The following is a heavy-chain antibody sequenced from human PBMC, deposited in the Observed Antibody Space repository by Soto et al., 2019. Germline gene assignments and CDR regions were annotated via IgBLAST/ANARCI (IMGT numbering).Heavy chain of an antibody. Sequence: EVQLVESGGGLVQPGGSLRLSCATSGFILSDCAMNWVRQAPGKVLEWVSYISSSSSVIDYADSVKGRFTVSSDNARNSLNLQMNSLRAEDTAVYYCARDLSWGSNWYYYLDVWGKGTTVTVSS. D-gene: IGHD7-27*01. CDR3: ARDLSWGSNWYYYLDV. CDR2: ISSSSSVI. J-gene: IGHJ6*03. V-gene: IGHV3-48*01. CDR1: GFILSDCA.